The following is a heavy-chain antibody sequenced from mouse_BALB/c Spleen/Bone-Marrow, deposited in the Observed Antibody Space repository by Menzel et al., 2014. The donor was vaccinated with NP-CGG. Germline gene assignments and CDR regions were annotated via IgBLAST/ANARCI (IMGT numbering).Heavy chain of an antibody. Sequence: EVKLVESGPELEKPGASVKISCKAPGYSFTGYNMNWVKQSNGKSLEWIGNIDPYYGGTDYNQKFKGKATLTVDKSSSTAYMRLKSLTSEDSAVYYCARVGDNRHFDVWGAGTTVTASS. V-gene: IGHV1-39*01. CDR3: ARVGDNRHFDV. J-gene: IGHJ1*01. CDR2: IDPYYGGT. D-gene: IGHD3-3*01. CDR1: GYSFTGYN.